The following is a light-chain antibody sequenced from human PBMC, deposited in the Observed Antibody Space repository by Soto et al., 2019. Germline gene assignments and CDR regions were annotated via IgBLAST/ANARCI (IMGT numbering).Light chain of an antibody. CDR3: TSYAGGNNV. CDR1: SSDVGGYNY. CDR2: EVN. V-gene: IGLV2-8*01. Sequence: QSALTQPPSASGSPGQSVTIYCTGTSSDVGGYNYVSWYQQHPGKVPKLMVYEVNKRPSGVPDRFSGSKSGNTASLTVSGLKAEDEADYYCTSYAGGNNVFGTGTKLTVL. J-gene: IGLJ1*01.